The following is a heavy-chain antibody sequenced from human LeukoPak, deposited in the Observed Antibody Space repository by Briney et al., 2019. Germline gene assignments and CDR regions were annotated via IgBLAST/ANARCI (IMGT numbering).Heavy chain of an antibody. V-gene: IGHV3-53*01. CDR2: IHRDGST. D-gene: IGHD3-9*01. Sequence: PEGSLRLSCAASGFTVIGNYMNWVRQAPGKGLEWVSIIHRDGSTYYSDSVKGRFTISRDYSKNTLFLHMSSLRADDTAVYYCARDPRASTVTGYLWAFDIWGQGTMVSVSS. J-gene: IGHJ3*02. CDR1: GFTVIGNY. CDR3: ARDPRASTVTGYLWAFDI.